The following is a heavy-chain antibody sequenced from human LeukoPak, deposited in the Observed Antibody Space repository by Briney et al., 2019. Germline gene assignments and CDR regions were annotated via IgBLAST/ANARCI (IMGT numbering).Heavy chain of an antibody. CDR1: GFTFSSYG. CDR2: IRYDGSNK. J-gene: IGHJ4*02. D-gene: IGHD3-10*01. V-gene: IGHV3-30*02. CDR3: VTEGTKKYSYHGVGNYPIDH. Sequence: PGGSLRLSCAASGFTFSSYGMHWVRQAPGRGLEWVAFIRYDGSNKYYADSVKGRFTISRDNSKNTLYLQMNSLRAEDTAVYYCVTEGTKKYSYHGVGNYPIDHWGQGTLVTVS.